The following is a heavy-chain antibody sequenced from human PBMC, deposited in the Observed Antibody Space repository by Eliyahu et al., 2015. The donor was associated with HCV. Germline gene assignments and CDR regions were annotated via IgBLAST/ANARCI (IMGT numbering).Heavy chain of an antibody. Sequence: QVQLVESGGGVVQPGRSXRLSCAASGFTFSSXGMHWVRXAPGKGLEWVAVISYDGSNKYYADSVKGRFTISRDNSKNTLYLQMNSLRAEDTAVYYCAKDRYYDSSGYSWDYYYGMDVWGQGTTVTVSS. D-gene: IGHD3-22*01. CDR3: AKDRYYDSSGYSWDYYYGMDV. J-gene: IGHJ6*02. V-gene: IGHV3-30*18. CDR1: GFTFSSXG. CDR2: ISYDGSNK.